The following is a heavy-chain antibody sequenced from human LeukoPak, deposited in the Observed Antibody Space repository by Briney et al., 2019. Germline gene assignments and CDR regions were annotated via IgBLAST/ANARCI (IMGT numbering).Heavy chain of an antibody. V-gene: IGHV3-48*03. CDR2: ISSSGSTI. CDR3: ARGRSITLLRGVAMSDGFDI. CDR1: GFTFSSYE. J-gene: IGHJ3*02. Sequence: GGSLRLSCAASGFTFSSYEINWVRQAPGKGLEWVSYISSSGSTIYYADSVKGRFTISRDNAKNSLYLQMNGLRAEDTAVYYCARGRSITLLRGVAMSDGFDIWGQGAMVTVSS. D-gene: IGHD3-10*01.